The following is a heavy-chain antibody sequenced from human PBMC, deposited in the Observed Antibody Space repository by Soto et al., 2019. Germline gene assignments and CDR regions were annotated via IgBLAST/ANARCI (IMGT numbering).Heavy chain of an antibody. CDR3: VRDKSPYSSGWHNRHFDY. J-gene: IGHJ4*02. CDR2: ISYDGSNK. V-gene: IGHV3-30-3*01. CDR1: GFTFSSYA. D-gene: IGHD6-19*01. Sequence: QVQLVESGGGVVQPGRSLRLYCAASGFTFSSYAMHWVRQAPGKGLEWVAVISYDGSNKYYADSVKGRFTISRDNSKTLYLHMNSLRAEDTAVYYCVRDKSPYSSGWHNRHFDYWGQGTLGTVSS.